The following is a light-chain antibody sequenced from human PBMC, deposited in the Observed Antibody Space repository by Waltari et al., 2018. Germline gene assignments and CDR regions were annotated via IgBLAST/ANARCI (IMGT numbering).Light chain of an antibody. V-gene: IGKV2-28*01. CDR1: RSLLHSNGYNY. CDR3: MQILQPART. J-gene: IGKJ2*01. CDR2: LGS. Sequence: DILMTQSPLSLPVTPGEPASISCRSSRSLLHSNGYNYLDWYLQKPGQSPQVLIYLGSNRASGVPDRFSGSGSGTDFTLNISRVEAEDVGVYYCMQILQPARTFGQGTRLEIK.